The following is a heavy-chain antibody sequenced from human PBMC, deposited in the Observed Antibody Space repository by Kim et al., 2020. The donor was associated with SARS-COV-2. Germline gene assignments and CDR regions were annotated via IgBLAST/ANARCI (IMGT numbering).Heavy chain of an antibody. D-gene: IGHD1-26*01. J-gene: IGHJ6*02. CDR1: GFTFSSYS. CDR3: ARDLLVGATSYGMDV. V-gene: IGHV3-33*01. CDR2: IWYDGSNK. Sequence: GGSLRLSCAASGFTFSSYSMHWVRQAPGKGLEWVAVIWYDGSNKYYADSVKGRFTISRDNSKNTLYLQMNSLRAEDTAVYYCARDLLVGATSYGMDVWGQGTTVTVSS.